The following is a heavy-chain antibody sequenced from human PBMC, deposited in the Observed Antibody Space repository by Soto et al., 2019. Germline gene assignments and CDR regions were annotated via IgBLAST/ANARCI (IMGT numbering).Heavy chain of an antibody. V-gene: IGHV4-59*12. J-gene: IGHJ4*02. CDR2: IYYSGST. D-gene: IGHD3-22*01. CDR1: GGSMTNFY. CDR3: ARDGDYYDSSGYYWRYFDY. Sequence: SETLSLTCTVSGGSMTNFYWSWIRKPPGKGLEWIGYIYYSGSTYYNPSLKSRVTISVDTSKNQFSLKLSSVTAADTAVYYCARDGDYYDSSGYYWRYFDYWGQGTLVTVS.